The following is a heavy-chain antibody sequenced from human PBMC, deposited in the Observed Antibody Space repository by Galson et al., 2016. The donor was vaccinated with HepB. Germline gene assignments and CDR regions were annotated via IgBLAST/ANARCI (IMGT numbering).Heavy chain of an antibody. CDR1: GYTFRNYW. V-gene: IGHV3-7*01. CDR2: INNDGVEK. Sequence: SLRLSCATSGYTFRNYWISWVRQAPGKGLEWVANINNDGVEKNYAGSVKGRFTISRDNAKNSLYLQMDSLRVEDTAVYYCATVPILGAVARYLDYWGQGTLVTVSS. CDR3: ATVPILGAVARYLDY. J-gene: IGHJ4*02. D-gene: IGHD3-3*01.